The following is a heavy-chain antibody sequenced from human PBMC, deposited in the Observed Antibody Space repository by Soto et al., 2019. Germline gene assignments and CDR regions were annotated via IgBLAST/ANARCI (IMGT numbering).Heavy chain of an antibody. CDR2: IYYSGST. D-gene: IGHD2-15*01. CDR3: ARLTPQGYCSGGSCYSGGYYFDY. Sequence: SETLSLTCTVSGGSISSYYWSWIRQPPGKGLEWIGYIYYSGSTNYNPSLKSRVTISVDTSKNQFSLKLSSVTAADTAVYYCARLTPQGYCSGGSCYSGGYYFDYWGQGTLVTVSS. V-gene: IGHV4-59*01. J-gene: IGHJ4*02. CDR1: GGSISSYY.